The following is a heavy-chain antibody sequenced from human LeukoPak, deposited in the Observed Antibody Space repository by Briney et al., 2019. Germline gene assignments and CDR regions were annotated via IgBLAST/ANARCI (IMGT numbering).Heavy chain of an antibody. D-gene: IGHD6-19*01. V-gene: IGHV4-59*10. CDR2: IYTSGST. J-gene: IGHJ3*02. CDR3: ARGISSGWYGAFDI. Sequence: PSETLSLTCGVFGGSFSGYYWSWIRQPAGKGLEWIGRIYTSGSTNYNPSLKSRVTMSVDTSKNQFSLKLSSVTAADTAVYYCARGISSGWYGAFDIWGQGTMVTVSS. CDR1: GGSFSGYY.